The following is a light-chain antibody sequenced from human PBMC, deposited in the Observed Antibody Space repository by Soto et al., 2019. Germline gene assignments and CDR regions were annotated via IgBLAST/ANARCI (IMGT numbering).Light chain of an antibody. CDR1: SSDVGSYNL. CDR2: EGS. J-gene: IGLJ1*01. CDR3: CSYAGSSTYV. Sequence: QPVLTQPASVSGSPGQSITICCTGTSSDVGSYNLVSWYQQHPGKAPKLMIYEGSKRPSGVSNRFSGSKSGNTASLTISGLQAEDEADYYCCSYAGSSTYVFGTGTKVTVL. V-gene: IGLV2-23*01.